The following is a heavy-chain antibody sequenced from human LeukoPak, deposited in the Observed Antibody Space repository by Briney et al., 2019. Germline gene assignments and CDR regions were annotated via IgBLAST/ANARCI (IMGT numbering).Heavy chain of an antibody. D-gene: IGHD5-24*01. CDR3: ARGLDGYNLDY. CDR1: GGSFSGYY. CDR2: INHSGST. J-gene: IGHJ4*02. Sequence: SETLSLTCAVYGGSFSGYYWSWIRQPPGKGLEWIGEINHSGSTNYNPSLKSRVTISVDTSKNQFSLKLSSVTAADTAVYYCARGLDGYNLDYWGQGTLVTVSS. V-gene: IGHV4-34*01.